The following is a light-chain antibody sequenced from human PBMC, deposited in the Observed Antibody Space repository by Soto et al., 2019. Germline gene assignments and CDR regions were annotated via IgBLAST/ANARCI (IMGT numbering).Light chain of an antibody. CDR3: QQYGTSPWT. V-gene: IGKV3-15*01. CDR2: GAS. J-gene: IGKJ1*01. CDR1: QSVGSN. Sequence: EIQMTQSPATLSVSPGDRATLSCRASQSVGSNLAWYQQKPGQAPKLLIFGASTIVSGIPASFSGSGSGTDFTLSISSVEPEDFAVYYCQQYGTSPWTFGQGTKGDIK.